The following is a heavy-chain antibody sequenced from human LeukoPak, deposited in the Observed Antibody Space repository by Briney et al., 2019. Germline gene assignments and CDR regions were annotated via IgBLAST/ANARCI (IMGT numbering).Heavy chain of an antibody. CDR2: ISYDGSNK. V-gene: IGHV3-30*04. CDR3: AKDRSSGGSCYNY. D-gene: IGHD2-15*01. CDR1: GFTFSSYA. J-gene: IGHJ4*02. Sequence: PGGSLRLSCAASGFTFSSYAMHWVRQAPGKGLEWVAVISYDGSNKYYADSVKGRFTISRDNSKNTLYLQMNSLRAEDTAVYYCAKDRSSGGSCYNYWGRGTQVTVSS.